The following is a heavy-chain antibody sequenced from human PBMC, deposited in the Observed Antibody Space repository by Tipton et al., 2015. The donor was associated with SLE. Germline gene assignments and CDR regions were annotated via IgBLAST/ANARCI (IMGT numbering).Heavy chain of an antibody. D-gene: IGHD3-16*02. J-gene: IGHJ4*02. CDR1: GGSISSYY. CDR3: ARGLRLGELSLFDY. Sequence: TLSLTCTVSGGSISSYYWSWIRQPPGKGLEWIGYIYYSGSTNYNPSLKSRVTISVDTSKKQVSLKLSSVTAADTAVYYCARGLRLGELSLFDYWGQGTLVTVSS. V-gene: IGHV4-59*12. CDR2: IYYSGST.